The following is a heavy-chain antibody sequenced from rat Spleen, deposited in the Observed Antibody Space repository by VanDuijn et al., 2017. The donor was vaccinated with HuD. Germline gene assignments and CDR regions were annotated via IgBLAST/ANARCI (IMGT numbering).Heavy chain of an antibody. CDR2: IWGNGNA. CDR1: GFSLSNSG. CDR3: ARSDYSSPYYFDY. D-gene: IGHD1-2*01. Sequence: QVQLKESGPGLVQPSQTLSLTCTVSGFSLSNSGVIWARQPPGKGLEWMGVIWGNGNANYNSALKSRLSISRDTSKSQVFLKMNNLQTEDTAMYFCARSDYSSPYYFDYWGQGVMVTVSS. V-gene: IGHV2S61*01. J-gene: IGHJ2*01.